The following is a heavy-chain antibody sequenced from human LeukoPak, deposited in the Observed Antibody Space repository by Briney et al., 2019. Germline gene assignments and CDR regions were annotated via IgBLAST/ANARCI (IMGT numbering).Heavy chain of an antibody. CDR3: ARGRRSGGNLPLDY. CDR1: GYTFTSYD. V-gene: IGHV1-8*01. Sequence: ASVKVSCKASGYTFTSYDINWVRQATGQGLEWMGWMNPNSGNTGYAQKLQGRVTMTRNTSISTAYMELSSLRSEDTAVYYCARGRRSGGNLPLDYWGQGTLVTVS. CDR2: MNPNSGNT. J-gene: IGHJ4*02. D-gene: IGHD2-21*02.